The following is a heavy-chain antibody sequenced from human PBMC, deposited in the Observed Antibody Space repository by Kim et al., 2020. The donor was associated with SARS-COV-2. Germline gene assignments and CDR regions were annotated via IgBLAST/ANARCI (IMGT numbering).Heavy chain of an antibody. V-gene: IGHV4-34*01. CDR2: INHSGST. CDR3: ARRLFYGGTDFDY. CDR1: GGSFSGYY. Sequence: SETLSLTCAVYGGSFSGYYWSWIRQPPGKGLEWIGEINHSGSTNYNPSLKSRVTISVDTSKNQFSLKLSSVTAADTAVYYCARRLFYGGTDFDYWGQGTLVTVSS. J-gene: IGHJ4*02. D-gene: IGHD3-3*01.